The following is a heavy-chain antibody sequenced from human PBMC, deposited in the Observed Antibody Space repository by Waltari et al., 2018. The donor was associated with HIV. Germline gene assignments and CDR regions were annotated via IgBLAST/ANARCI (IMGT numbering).Heavy chain of an antibody. CDR2: IYYSGRT. Sequence: QVQLQESGPGLVKPSETLSLTCTVSGGSISSYYWSWIRQPPGKGLEWIGYIYYSGRTNYNPSLKSRVTISVDTSKNQFSLKLSSVTAADTAVYYCARDRWMVGARDAFDIWGQGTMVTVSS. J-gene: IGHJ3*02. V-gene: IGHV4-59*01. D-gene: IGHD1-26*01. CDR3: ARDRWMVGARDAFDI. CDR1: GGSISSYY.